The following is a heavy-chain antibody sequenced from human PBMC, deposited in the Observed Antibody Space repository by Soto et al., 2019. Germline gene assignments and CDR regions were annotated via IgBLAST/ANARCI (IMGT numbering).Heavy chain of an antibody. CDR1: EFTVSSYY. CDR3: AREHWYYMDV. Sequence: EVQLVESGGGLVQPGGSLRLSCAASEFTVSSYYMNWVRQAPGKGLAWVSVIYSGGSTYYAESGKGRFTSSRDISRNMVYLQMKSLRAEDTAVYYWAREHWYYMDVWGKGAKVTGSS. CDR2: IYSGGST. D-gene: IGHD1-1*01. J-gene: IGHJ6*03. V-gene: IGHV3-66*01.